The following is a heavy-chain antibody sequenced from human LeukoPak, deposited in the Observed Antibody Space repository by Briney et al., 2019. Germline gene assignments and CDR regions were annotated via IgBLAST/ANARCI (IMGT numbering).Heavy chain of an antibody. D-gene: IGHD2-2*01. V-gene: IGHV1-69*04. CDR3: AGEGCSSTSCLSRGMDV. J-gene: IGHJ6*02. CDR1: GGTFSSYA. Sequence: SVKVSCKASGGTFSSYAISWVRQAPGQGLEWMGRTIPILGIANYAQKFQGRVTITADKSTSTAYMELSSLRSEDTAVYYCAGEGCSSTSCLSRGMDVWGQGTTVTVSS. CDR2: TIPILGIA.